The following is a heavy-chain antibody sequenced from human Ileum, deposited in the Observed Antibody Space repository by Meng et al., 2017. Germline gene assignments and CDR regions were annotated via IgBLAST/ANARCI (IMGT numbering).Heavy chain of an antibody. CDR1: GFTFSTYD. Sequence: QVQLVESGGGVVQPGRSLRLSCAASGFTFSTYDLHWVRQAPGKGLEWVALIAYDGSNKYYADSVKGRFIISGDNSKSTLYLQMNSLRVEDTAVYYCAAIISMKVDWGQGTLVTVSS. V-gene: IGHV3-30-3*01. CDR2: IAYDGSNK. CDR3: AAIISMKVD. J-gene: IGHJ4*02. D-gene: IGHD3-22*01.